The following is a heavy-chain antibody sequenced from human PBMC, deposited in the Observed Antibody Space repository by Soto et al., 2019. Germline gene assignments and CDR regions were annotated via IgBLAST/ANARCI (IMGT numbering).Heavy chain of an antibody. CDR2: IIPILGIA. CDR1: GGTFSSYT. J-gene: IGHJ3*01. V-gene: IGHV1-69*08. Sequence: QVQLVQSGAEVKKPGSSVKVSCKASGGTFSSYTISWVRQAPGQGLEWMGRIIPILGIANYAQKVQGRVTITADKSTSTAYMELSSLRSEDTAVYYCSRDNKAVADDAFYLWGQGTMVTVSS. D-gene: IGHD6-19*01. CDR3: SRDNKAVADDAFYL.